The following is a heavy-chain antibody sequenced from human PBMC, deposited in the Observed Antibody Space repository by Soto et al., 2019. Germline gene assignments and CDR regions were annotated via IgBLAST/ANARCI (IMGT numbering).Heavy chain of an antibody. V-gene: IGHV5-51*01. CDR2: IYPSDSDI. CDR3: VRSGTSSGRFSDY. Sequence: RGESLKISCKGSGYTFTSYWIGWVRQMPGEGLEWMGVIYPSDSDIRYSPSFQGKVTISADKSITTAYLQWSSLKAADTAMYYCVRSGTSSGRFSDYWGQGTLVTVPS. D-gene: IGHD2-15*01. CDR1: GYTFTSYW. J-gene: IGHJ4*02.